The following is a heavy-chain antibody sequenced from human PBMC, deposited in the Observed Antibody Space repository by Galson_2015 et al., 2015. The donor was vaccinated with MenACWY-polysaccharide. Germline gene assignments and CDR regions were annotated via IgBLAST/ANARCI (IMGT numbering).Heavy chain of an antibody. CDR1: GYTFTYND. CDR2: MNPRSGHT. CDR3: AKREARNSGPFDL. J-gene: IGHJ4*02. V-gene: IGHV1-8*01. Sequence: SVKVSCKASGYTFTYNDINWVRQATGQRLEWMGLMNPRSGHTEYAQKFQGRVTMTSNTAISTAYMELTSLRAEDTAVYHCAKREARNSGPFDLWGQGALVTVSS. D-gene: IGHD6-19*01.